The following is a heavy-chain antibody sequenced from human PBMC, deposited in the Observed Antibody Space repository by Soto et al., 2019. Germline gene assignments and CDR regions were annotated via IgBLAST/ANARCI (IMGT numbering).Heavy chain of an antibody. V-gene: IGHV3-53*01. D-gene: IGHD3-10*01. CDR1: GFSVSGNY. CDR3: ARSMMVRGVLFDL. J-gene: IGHJ4*02. Sequence: EVQLVESGGGLIQPGGSLRLSCEVSGFSVSGNYMSWVRQAPGKGLDWVSVFYSGGSRYYADSVRGRFTISRDESQNTLYLQMNILRAEDTAVYYCARSMMVRGVLFDLWGRGSLVSVSS. CDR2: FYSGGSR.